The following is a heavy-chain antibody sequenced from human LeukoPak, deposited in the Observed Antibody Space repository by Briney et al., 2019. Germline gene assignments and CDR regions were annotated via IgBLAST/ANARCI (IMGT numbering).Heavy chain of an antibody. CDR3: ARGYFDWVGYYYYGMDV. V-gene: IGHV4-59*01. CDR1: GGSISSYY. CDR2: IYYSGST. J-gene: IGHJ6*02. D-gene: IGHD3-9*01. Sequence: SGTLSLTCTVSGGSISSYYWSWIRQPPGKGLEWIGYIYYSGSTNYNPSLKSRVTISVDTSKNQFSLKLSSVTAADTAVYYCARGYFDWVGYYYYGMDVWGQGTTVTVSS.